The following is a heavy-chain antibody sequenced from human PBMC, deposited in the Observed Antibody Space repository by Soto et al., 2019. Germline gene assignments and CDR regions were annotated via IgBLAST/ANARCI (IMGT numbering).Heavy chain of an antibody. CDR2: INTNSGGT. D-gene: IGHD3-3*01. Sequence: QVQLVQSGAEVKKPGASVKVSCKASGYTFTGYYMHWVRQAPGQGLEWMGWINTNSGGTNYAQKFQGWVTMTRDTSLSTAYMELSRLRSDDTAVYYCARAPHFWSGYSGGYGMDVWGQGTTVTVSS. J-gene: IGHJ6*02. CDR3: ARAPHFWSGYSGGYGMDV. CDR1: GYTFTGYY. V-gene: IGHV1-2*04.